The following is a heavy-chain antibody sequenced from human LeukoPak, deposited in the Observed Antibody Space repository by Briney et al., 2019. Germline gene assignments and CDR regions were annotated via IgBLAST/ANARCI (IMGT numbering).Heavy chain of an antibody. V-gene: IGHV4-59*01. D-gene: IGHD6-13*01. CDR2: IYYSGST. CDR1: GASISFYY. CDR3: ALDSSGWSDDSFDL. Sequence: PSETLSLTSTVSGASISFYYWSCIPQPPRKRLEWIGYIYYSGSTNYNPSHKSRVTMSIDTYKNHFSLNLNSVPAADTAIYYCALDSSGWSDDSFDLWGQGTMVSVPS. J-gene: IGHJ3*01.